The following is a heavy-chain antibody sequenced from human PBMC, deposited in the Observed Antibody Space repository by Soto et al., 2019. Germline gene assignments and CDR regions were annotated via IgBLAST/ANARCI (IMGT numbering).Heavy chain of an antibody. D-gene: IGHD2-2*01. CDR2: IWFDGSNK. CDR1: GLGLRSYG. J-gene: IGHJ6*03. CDR3: AREGDYCSSTSCYRKSYYYMDV. Sequence: GGSLRLSCAASGLGLRSYGIHWVRQAPGKGLEWVAVIWFDGSNKYYGDSVKGRFTISRDNSKNTVYLQMNSLRAEDTAVYYCAREGDYCSSTSCYRKSYYYMDVWGKGTTVTVSS. V-gene: IGHV3-33*01.